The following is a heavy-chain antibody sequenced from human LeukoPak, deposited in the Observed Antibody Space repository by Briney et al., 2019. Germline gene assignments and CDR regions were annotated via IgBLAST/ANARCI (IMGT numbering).Heavy chain of an antibody. D-gene: IGHD2-15*01. CDR3: ARDYLLSGSHNWFDP. Sequence: GGSLRLSCAASGFTFSSYGMHWVRQAPGKGLEWVAVISYDGSNKYYADSVKGRFTISRDNSKNTLYLQMNSLRAEDTAVYYCARDYLLSGSHNWFDPWGQGTLVTVSS. CDR1: GFTFSSYG. J-gene: IGHJ5*02. V-gene: IGHV3-30*03. CDR2: ISYDGSNK.